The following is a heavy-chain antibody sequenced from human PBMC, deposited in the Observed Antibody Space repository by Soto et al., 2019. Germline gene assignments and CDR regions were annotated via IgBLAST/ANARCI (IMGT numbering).Heavy chain of an antibody. CDR1: GASMSRYY. CDR2: IYSSGQT. D-gene: IGHD1-1*01. V-gene: IGHV4-59*01. CDR3: ARVLMGTDAVDV. Sequence: SGTLSLSCAVSGASMSRYYWSWLRLPPGKGLEWIGYIYSSGQTSYNPALRSRLRLSVETSKNQFALRLSSVTAADKATYYCARVLMGTDAVDVWGQWPIVS. J-gene: IGHJ3*01.